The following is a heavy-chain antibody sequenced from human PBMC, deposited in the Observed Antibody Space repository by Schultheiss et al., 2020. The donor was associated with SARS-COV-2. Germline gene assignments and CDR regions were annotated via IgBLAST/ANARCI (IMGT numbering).Heavy chain of an antibody. CDR1: GYTFTSYG. CDR3: ATGIGTTGTTFDF. J-gene: IGHJ4*02. CDR2: ISAYNGNT. Sequence: ASVKVSCKASGYTFTSYGISWVRQAPGQGLEWMGWISAYNGNTKYGQKVQGRVTMTADTSTTTGYMELRSLRSDDTAVYYCATGIGTTGTTFDFWGQGTLVTVSS. V-gene: IGHV1-18*01. D-gene: IGHD1-1*01.